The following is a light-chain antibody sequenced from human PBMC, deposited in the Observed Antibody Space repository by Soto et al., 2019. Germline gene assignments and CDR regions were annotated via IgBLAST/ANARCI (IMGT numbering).Light chain of an antibody. CDR3: QHYGGPPPWT. V-gene: IGKV3-20*01. J-gene: IGKJ1*01. CDR1: QSVGSY. CDR2: GAS. Sequence: ENVLTQSPGTLSLSPGERATLSCRASQSVGSYLGWYQKKPGQAPRLLIYGASNRATGIPDRFSGSGSGTDFTLTISRLEPEDFAVCYCQHYGGPPPWTFGQGTKVEIK.